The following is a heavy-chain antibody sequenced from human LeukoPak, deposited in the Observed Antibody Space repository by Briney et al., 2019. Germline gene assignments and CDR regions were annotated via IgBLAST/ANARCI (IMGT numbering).Heavy chain of an antibody. J-gene: IGHJ3*02. CDR2: IIGSGGST. CDR1: GFTFSSYA. CDR3: ASSLYSRGWSLNSGAFDI. Sequence: GGSLRLSCAASGFTFSSYAMSWVRQAPGKGLEWVSAIIGSGGSTYYADSVKGRFTISRDNSKNTLYLQMNSLRAEDTAVYYCASSLYSRGWSLNSGAFDIWGQGTMVAVSS. D-gene: IGHD6-19*01. V-gene: IGHV3-23*01.